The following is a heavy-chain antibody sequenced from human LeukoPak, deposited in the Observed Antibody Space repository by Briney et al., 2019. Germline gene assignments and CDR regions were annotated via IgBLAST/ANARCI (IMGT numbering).Heavy chain of an antibody. V-gene: IGHV3-30*18. D-gene: IGHD5-18*01. CDR3: AKAGRGYSYGYCDY. CDR2: ISYDGSNK. Sequence: PGGSLRLPCAASGFTFSSYGMHWVRQAPGKGLEWVAVISYDGSNKYYADSVKGRFTISRDDSKNTLYLQMNSLRAEDTAVYYCAKAGRGYSYGYCDYWGQGTLVTVSS. CDR1: GFTFSSYG. J-gene: IGHJ4*02.